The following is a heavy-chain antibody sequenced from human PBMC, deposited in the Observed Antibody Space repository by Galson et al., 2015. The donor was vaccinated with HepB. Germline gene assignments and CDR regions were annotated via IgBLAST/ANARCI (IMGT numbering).Heavy chain of an antibody. J-gene: IGHJ5*02. V-gene: IGHV4-4*02. CDR2: IYHSGSD. Sequence: SETLSLTCAVSGASITGSYWWTWVRQPPGKGLEWVGEIYHSGSDNYSPSLQSRVIMSVDKSKNQFSLKLTSVTAADTAVYYCARGHAGYNDGWRSSWFDPWGQGTLLTVSS. CDR3: ARGHAGYNDGWRSSWFDP. D-gene: IGHD3-16*01. CDR1: GASITGSYW.